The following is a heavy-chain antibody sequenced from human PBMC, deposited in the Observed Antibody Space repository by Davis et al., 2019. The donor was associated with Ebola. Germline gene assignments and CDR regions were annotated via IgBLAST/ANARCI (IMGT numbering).Heavy chain of an antibody. CDR2: INPYSGST. CDR3: ARDLAFDI. V-gene: IGHV1-2*02. CDR1: GYTFTGNY. Sequence: ASVKVSCKATGYTFTGNYFHWVRQAPGQGLEWVGWINPYSGSTDYAQKFQGRVTMTSDTATATAYMELSGLRSDDTALYYCARDLAFDIWGPGTMVTVSS. J-gene: IGHJ3*02.